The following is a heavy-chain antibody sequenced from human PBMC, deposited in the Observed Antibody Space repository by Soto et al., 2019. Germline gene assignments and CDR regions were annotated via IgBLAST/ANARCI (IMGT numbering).Heavy chain of an antibody. CDR2: IKPDGSET. D-gene: IGHD3-10*01. V-gene: IGHV3-7*01. J-gene: IGHJ3*02. Sequence: EVQLVESGGGLVQPGGSLSLSCEASGFTFRSSWMSWVRQAPGKGLEWVSYIKPDGSETYYVDSVRGRLTISRDNAKNSLYLQMNSLRAEDTALYYCARDPSFGAFDIWGQGTMVTVSA. CDR1: GFTFRSSW. CDR3: ARDPSFGAFDI.